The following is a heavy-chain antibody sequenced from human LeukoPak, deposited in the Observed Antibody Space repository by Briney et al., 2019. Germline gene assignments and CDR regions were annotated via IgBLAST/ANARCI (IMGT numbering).Heavy chain of an antibody. D-gene: IGHD6-6*01. CDR3: ARDNEASSSSHFDY. V-gene: IGHV4-59*12. CDR2: IYYSGST. CDR1: GGSISSYY. J-gene: IGHJ4*02. Sequence: KPSETLSLTCTVSGGSISSYYWSWIRQPPGKGLEWIGYIYYSGSTNYNPSLKSRVTISVDTSKNQFSLKLSSVTAADTAVYYCARDNEASSSSHFDYWGQGTLVTVSS.